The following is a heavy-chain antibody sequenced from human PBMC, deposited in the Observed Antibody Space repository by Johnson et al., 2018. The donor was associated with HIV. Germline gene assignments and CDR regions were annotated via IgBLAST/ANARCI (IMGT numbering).Heavy chain of an antibody. V-gene: IGHV3-66*01. J-gene: IGHJ3*02. CDR3: ARVIDQYFDSILDDAFDI. CDR2: IYHGTT. Sequence: VQLVESGGGLVQPGGSLRLSCAASGFTVSNNYMSWVRQAPGKGLEWVSLIYHGTTFYADSVKGRFTISRDNAKNSLYLQMNSLRDEDTAVYYCARVIDQYFDSILDDAFDIWGQGTLVTVSS. D-gene: IGHD3-22*01. CDR1: GFTVSNNY.